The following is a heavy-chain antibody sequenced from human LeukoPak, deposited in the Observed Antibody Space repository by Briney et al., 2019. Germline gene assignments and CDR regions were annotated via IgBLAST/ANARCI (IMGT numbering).Heavy chain of an antibody. Sequence: GGSLRLSCAASGFTFSSYSMNWVRQAPGKGLEWVSSISSSSSYIYYADSVKGRFTISRDNAKNSLYLQMNSLRAEDTAVCYCARVRVVVPAAHMDYWGQGTLVTVSS. J-gene: IGHJ4*02. CDR3: ARVRVVVPAAHMDY. D-gene: IGHD2-2*01. V-gene: IGHV3-21*01. CDR1: GFTFSSYS. CDR2: ISSSSSYI.